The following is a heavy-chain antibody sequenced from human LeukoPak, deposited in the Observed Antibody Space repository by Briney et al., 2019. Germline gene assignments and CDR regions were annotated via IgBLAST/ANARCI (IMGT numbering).Heavy chain of an antibody. Sequence: GGSLRLSCAASGFTVSSNYMSWVRQAPGKGLEWVSVIYSGGSTYYADSVKGRFTISRDNSKNTLYLQMNSLRAEDTAVYYCARGTSYYDILTGYHFDYWGQGTLVTVSS. CDR3: ARGTSYYDILTGYHFDY. CDR1: GFTVSSNY. D-gene: IGHD3-9*01. J-gene: IGHJ4*02. CDR2: IYSGGST. V-gene: IGHV3-53*01.